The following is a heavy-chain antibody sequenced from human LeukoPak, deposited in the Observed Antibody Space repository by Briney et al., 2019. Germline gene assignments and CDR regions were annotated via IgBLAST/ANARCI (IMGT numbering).Heavy chain of an antibody. Sequence: PGGSLRLSCAASGFTFSNYWMSWVRQAPGRGLEWVASIKQDEGERYYVDSVKGRFTISRDNAKNSLYLQMDSLSAEDTAVYYCARQSTAAYPMNFNYWGQGTLVTVSS. CDR1: GFTFSNYW. D-gene: IGHD6-6*01. J-gene: IGHJ4*02. V-gene: IGHV3-7*01. CDR3: ARQSTAAYPMNFNY. CDR2: IKQDEGER.